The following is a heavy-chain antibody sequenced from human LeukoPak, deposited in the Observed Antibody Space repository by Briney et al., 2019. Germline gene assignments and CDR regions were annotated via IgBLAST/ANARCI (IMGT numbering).Heavy chain of an antibody. CDR2: ISSSGGTA. Sequence: PGGSLRLSCVASGFSFNIYAMNWVRQAPGKGLEWISAISSSGGTAYYADSVKGRFTISRDNSKNTMYLQMSSLRAEDTAVYYCAKLVRGKIAAALANPWGQGTLVTVSS. D-gene: IGHD6-13*01. CDR1: GFSFNIYA. V-gene: IGHV3-23*01. CDR3: AKLVRGKIAAALANP. J-gene: IGHJ5*02.